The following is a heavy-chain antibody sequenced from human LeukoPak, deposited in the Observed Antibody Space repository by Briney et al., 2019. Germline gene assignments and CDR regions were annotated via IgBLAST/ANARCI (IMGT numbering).Heavy chain of an antibody. V-gene: IGHV3-48*02. CDR3: ARDRGWLRFEFDY. J-gene: IGHJ4*02. CDR1: GFTFSSYS. Sequence: GGSLRLSCAASGFTFSSYSMSWVRQAPGKGLEWVSYISSSSSTIYYADSVKGRFTISRGNAKNSLYLQVNSLRDEDAAVYHCARDRGWLRFEFDYWGQGTLVTVSS. CDR2: ISSSSSTI. D-gene: IGHD5-12*01.